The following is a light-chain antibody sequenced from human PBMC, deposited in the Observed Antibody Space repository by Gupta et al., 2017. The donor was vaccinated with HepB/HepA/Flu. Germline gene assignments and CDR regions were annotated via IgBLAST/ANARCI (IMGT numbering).Light chain of an antibody. Sequence: SYVLTQPPSVSVAPGKTARITCGGNNIGRKSVHWYQQKPGQAPFLVIYYDSGRPSGIPERFTGSNSGNTATLTISRVEAGDEAGYYCQVWDSSSDHLVFGGGTELTVL. CDR1: NIGRKS. CDR2: YDS. J-gene: IGLJ2*01. CDR3: QVWDSSSDHLV. V-gene: IGLV3-21*04.